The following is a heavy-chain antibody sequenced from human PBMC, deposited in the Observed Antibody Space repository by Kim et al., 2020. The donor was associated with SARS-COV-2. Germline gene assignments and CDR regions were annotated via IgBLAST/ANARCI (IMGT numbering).Heavy chain of an antibody. CDR2: ISISSDTI. CDR1: GFSFSSYS. D-gene: IGHD6-13*01. V-gene: IGHV3-48*01. Sequence: WGSLRLSCAGSGFSFSSYSMNWVRQAPGKGLERVSYISISSDTIYYADSVNRRFTTSRDNAKNSLYLQIHGLIAAATAPFYCARGGSSSCWAFYYYNY. CDR3: ARGGSSSCWAFYYYNY. J-gene: IGHJ6*01.